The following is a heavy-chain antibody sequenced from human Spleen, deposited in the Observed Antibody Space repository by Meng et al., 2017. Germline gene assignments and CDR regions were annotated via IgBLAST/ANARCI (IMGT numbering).Heavy chain of an antibody. CDR1: DYTLTSDG. Sequence: QFKLVQSGAEVKKPGASVKVSCKVSDYTLTSDGFSWVRQAPGQGLQWMGWINIYNGITNYGRNFQGRVTLTTDTSTSTGYMELRSLTSDDTAVYYCATRGNPYLDRWGQGTLVTVSS. CDR2: INIYNGIT. V-gene: IGHV1-18*04. CDR3: ATRGNPYLDR. J-gene: IGHJ4*02.